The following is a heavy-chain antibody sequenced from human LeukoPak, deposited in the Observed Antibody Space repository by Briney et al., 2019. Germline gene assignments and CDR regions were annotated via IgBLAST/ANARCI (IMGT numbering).Heavy chain of an antibody. D-gene: IGHD5-18*01. Sequence: SETLSLTCTVSGYSISSTYFWGWIRQPPGKGLEWIGSINDGGSTYYDPSRKSRVTISVDTSHNQFSLTVNSATPADTAVYYCARLGGNSYGSYNFDYWGQGTLVTASP. CDR3: ARLGGNSYGSYNFDY. V-gene: IGHV4-38-2*02. CDR1: GYSISSTYF. CDR2: INDGGST. J-gene: IGHJ4*02.